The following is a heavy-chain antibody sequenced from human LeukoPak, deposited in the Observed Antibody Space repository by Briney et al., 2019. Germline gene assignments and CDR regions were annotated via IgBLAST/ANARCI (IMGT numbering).Heavy chain of an antibody. CDR1: GFTFSSYS. D-gene: IGHD2-2*01. CDR2: ISSSSSYI. Sequence: PGGSLRLSCAASGFTFSSYSMNWVRQAPGKGLEWVSSISSSSSYIYYADSVKGRFTISRDNAKNSLHLQMNSLRAEDTAVYYCARENNHCSSTSCYPYYFDYWGQGTLVTVSS. V-gene: IGHV3-21*01. CDR3: ARENNHCSSTSCYPYYFDY. J-gene: IGHJ4*02.